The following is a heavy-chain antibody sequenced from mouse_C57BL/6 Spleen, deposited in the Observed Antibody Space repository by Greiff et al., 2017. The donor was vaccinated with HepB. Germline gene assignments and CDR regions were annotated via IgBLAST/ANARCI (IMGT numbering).Heavy chain of an antibody. J-gene: IGHJ1*03. CDR2: ISDGGSYT. CDR1: GFTFSSYA. V-gene: IGHV5-4*01. CDR3: ARDGTTVVARYFDV. Sequence: EVKLVESGGGLVKPGGSLKLSCAASGFTFSSYAMSWVRQTPEKRLEWVATISDGGSYTYYPDDVKGRFTISRDNAKNNLYLQMSHLKSEDTAMYYCARDGTTVVARYFDVWGTGTTVTVSS. D-gene: IGHD1-1*01.